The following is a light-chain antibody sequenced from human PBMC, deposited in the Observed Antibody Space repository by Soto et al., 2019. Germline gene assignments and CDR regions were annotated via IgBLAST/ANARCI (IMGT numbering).Light chain of an antibody. CDR3: QQYYSYPQT. V-gene: IGKV1-8*01. Sequence: AIRMTQSPSSFSASTGDRVTITCRASQGISSYLAWYQQKPGKAPKLLIYAASTLQSGVPSRFSGSGSGTDFTLTISCLQSEYFATYYCQQYYSYPQTFGQGTKVEI. CDR1: QGISSY. CDR2: AAS. J-gene: IGKJ1*01.